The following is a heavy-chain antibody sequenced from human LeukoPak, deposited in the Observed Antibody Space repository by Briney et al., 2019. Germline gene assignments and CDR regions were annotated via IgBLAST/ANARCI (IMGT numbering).Heavy chain of an antibody. CDR3: AKDGRYYYGSGNLGSDY. V-gene: IGHV3-23*01. Sequence: GGSLRLSCAASGFTFSSYAMSWVRQAPGKGLEWVSAISGSGGSTYYADSVKGRFTISRDNSKNTLYLQMNSLRAEDTAVYYCAKDGRYYYGSGNLGSDYWGQGTLVTVSS. CDR1: GFTFSSYA. CDR2: ISGSGGST. J-gene: IGHJ4*02. D-gene: IGHD3-10*01.